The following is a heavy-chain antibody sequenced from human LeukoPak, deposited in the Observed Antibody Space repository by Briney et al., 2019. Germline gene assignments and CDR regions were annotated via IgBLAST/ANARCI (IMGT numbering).Heavy chain of an antibody. V-gene: IGHV4-59*08. J-gene: IGHJ4*02. CDR1: GGSISSYY. Sequence: SETLSLTCTVSGGSISSYYWSWIRQPPGKGLEWIGYIYYSGSTNYNPSLKSRVTISVDTSKNQFSLKLSSVTAADTAVHYCARLGYSYDLDYWGQGTLVTVSS. CDR3: ARLGYSYDLDY. CDR2: IYYSGST. D-gene: IGHD5-18*01.